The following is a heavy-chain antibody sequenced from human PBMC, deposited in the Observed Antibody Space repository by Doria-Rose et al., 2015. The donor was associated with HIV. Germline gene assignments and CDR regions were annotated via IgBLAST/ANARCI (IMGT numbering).Heavy chain of an antibody. Sequence: QVILKESGPVLVKPTETLTLTCTVSGVSLSSPGMGVSWIRQPPGKALEWLANIFSDDERSYKTSLKSRLTISRGASKGQSVLTMTDMYPVDTATYYCARIKSSRWYHKYYFDFWGQGTLVIVSA. CDR3: ARIKSSRWYHKYYFDF. CDR1: GVSLSSPGMG. CDR2: IFSDDER. V-gene: IGHV2-26*01. J-gene: IGHJ4*02. D-gene: IGHD6-13*01.